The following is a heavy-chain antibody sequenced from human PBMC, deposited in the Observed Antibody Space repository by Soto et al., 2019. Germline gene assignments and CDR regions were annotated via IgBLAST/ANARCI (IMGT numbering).Heavy chain of an antibody. CDR3: ARTSSGGNPDY. V-gene: IGHV4-61*01. CDR1: GGSVSSGSYY. CDR2: ISYSGST. J-gene: IGHJ4*02. D-gene: IGHD2-15*01. Sequence: PSETLSLTCTVSGGSVSSGSYYWSWIRQPPGKGLEWIGYISYSGSTNYNPSLKSRVTISVDTSKNQFSLKLSSVTAADTAVYYCARTSSGGNPDYWGQGTLVTVS.